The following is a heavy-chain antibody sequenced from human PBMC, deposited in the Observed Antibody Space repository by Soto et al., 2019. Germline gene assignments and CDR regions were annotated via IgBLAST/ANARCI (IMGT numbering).Heavy chain of an antibody. D-gene: IGHD6-13*01. Sequence: QVYLVQSGPEVKKPGASVKVSCKASGYTFINYGVSWVRQAPGQGLEWMGWISAHNGDKKYAQNVQGRVTLTTDTSTSTAYLEMRTLRSDDTAAYYCARDGPHIPAVGDVWGQGTTVTVSS. V-gene: IGHV1-18*01. J-gene: IGHJ6*02. CDR2: ISAHNGDK. CDR1: GYTFINYG. CDR3: ARDGPHIPAVGDV.